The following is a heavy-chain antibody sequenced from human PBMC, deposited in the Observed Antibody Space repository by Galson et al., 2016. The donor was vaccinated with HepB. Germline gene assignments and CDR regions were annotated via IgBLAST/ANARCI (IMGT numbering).Heavy chain of an antibody. Sequence: SLRLSCAASGFTFDDYVMTWVRQAPGKGLEWVSGINWNGDTTHYADSVRGRFTISRDNAKNSLYLHMNSLRVEDTALYYCARARGNLDGYDFWNTYYTGYYYAMDVWGQGTTVTVSS. V-gene: IGHV3-20*04. CDR3: ARARGNLDGYDFWNTYYTGYYYAMDV. J-gene: IGHJ6*02. CDR1: GFTFDDYV. CDR2: INWNGDTT. D-gene: IGHD3-3*01.